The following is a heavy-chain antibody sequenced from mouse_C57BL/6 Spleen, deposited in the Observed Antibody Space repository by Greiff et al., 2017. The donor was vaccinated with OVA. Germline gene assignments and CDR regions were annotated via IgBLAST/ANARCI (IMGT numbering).Heavy chain of an antibody. Sequence: EVQLQESGPGLVKPSQSLSLTCSVTGYSITSGYYWNWIRQFPGNKLEWMGYISYDGSNNYNPSLKNRISITRDTSKNQFFLKLNSVTTEDTATYYCARDGGRAWFAYWGQGTLVTVSA. CDR2: ISYDGSN. CDR3: ARDGGRAWFAY. D-gene: IGHD3-3*01. V-gene: IGHV3-6*01. J-gene: IGHJ3*01. CDR1: GYSITSGYY.